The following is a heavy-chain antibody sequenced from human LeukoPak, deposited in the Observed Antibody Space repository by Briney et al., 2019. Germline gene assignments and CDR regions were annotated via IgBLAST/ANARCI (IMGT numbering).Heavy chain of an antibody. CDR2: ISGDGRNI. J-gene: IGHJ4*02. CDR3: ASPKIVGASYDLDY. CDR1: GFTFSSYW. Sequence: GGSLRLSCVASGFTFSSYWMHWVRQDPRKGLVWVSRISGDGRNINYADSVKGRFTISRDNSKNTLYLQMNSLRAEDMAVYYCASPKIVGASYDLDYWGQGTLVTVSS. D-gene: IGHD1-26*01. V-gene: IGHV3-74*01.